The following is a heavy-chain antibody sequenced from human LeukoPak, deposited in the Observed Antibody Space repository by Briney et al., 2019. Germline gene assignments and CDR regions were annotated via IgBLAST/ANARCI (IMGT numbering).Heavy chain of an antibody. Sequence: ASVKVSCKASGYTFTSYDINWVRQATGQGLEWMGWMNPNSGNTGYAQKFQGRVTMTRNTSISTAYMELSSLRSEDTAVYNCSSSSRDYYYMDVWGKGTTVTVSS. D-gene: IGHD6-6*01. CDR1: GYTFTSYD. V-gene: IGHV1-8*01. CDR3: SSSSRDYYYMDV. J-gene: IGHJ6*03. CDR2: MNPNSGNT.